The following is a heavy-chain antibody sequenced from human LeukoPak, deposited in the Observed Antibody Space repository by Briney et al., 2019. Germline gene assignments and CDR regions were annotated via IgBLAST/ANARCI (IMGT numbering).Heavy chain of an antibody. Sequence: PGGSLRLSCAASGFTFSSYGMHWVRQAPGKGLEWVAVIWYDGSNKYYADSVKGRFTISRDNSKNTLYLQMNSLRAEDTAVYYCAGDCSGGSCSTAGMDVWGQGTTVTVSS. D-gene: IGHD2-15*01. J-gene: IGHJ6*02. CDR3: AGDCSGGSCSTAGMDV. CDR1: GFTFSSYG. V-gene: IGHV3-33*01. CDR2: IWYDGSNK.